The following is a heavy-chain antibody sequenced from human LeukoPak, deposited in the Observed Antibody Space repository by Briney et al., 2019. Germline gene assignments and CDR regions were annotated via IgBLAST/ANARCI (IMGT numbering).Heavy chain of an antibody. CDR1: GFTFSSYA. CDR3: AKDQIVVVPAAPDHFDY. CDR2: ISGSGGST. D-gene: IGHD2-2*01. J-gene: IGHJ4*02. V-gene: IGHV3-23*01. Sequence: GSLGLSCAASGFTFSSYAMSWVRQAPGKGLEWVSAISGSGGSTYYADSVKGRFTISRDNSKNTLYLQMNSLRAEDTAVYYCAKDQIVVVPAAPDHFDYWGQGTLVTVSS.